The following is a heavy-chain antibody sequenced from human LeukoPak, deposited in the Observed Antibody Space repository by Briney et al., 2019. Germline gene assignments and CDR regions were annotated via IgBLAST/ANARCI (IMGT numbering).Heavy chain of an antibody. CDR3: ARDQVGTMPLDF. CDR1: GFTFSDYW. J-gene: IGHJ4*02. D-gene: IGHD1-26*01. V-gene: IGHV3-7*01. Sequence: GGSLRLSCAASGFTFSDYWMSWVRQAPGKGLEWVAYIKQDGSDKYYVDSVKGRFTISKDNAKNSLYLQMNSLRDEDSAVYYCARDQVGTMPLDFWGQGTLVTVSS. CDR2: IKQDGSDK.